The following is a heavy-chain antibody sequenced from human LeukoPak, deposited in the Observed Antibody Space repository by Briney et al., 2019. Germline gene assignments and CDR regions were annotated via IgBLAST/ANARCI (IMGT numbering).Heavy chain of an antibody. D-gene: IGHD1-1*01. CDR3: ARGKGDNWNDDYYYYYMDV. J-gene: IGHJ6*03. CDR1: GFTLSSYR. V-gene: IGHV3-48*04. CDR2: ISSSSSTT. Sequence: GGSLRLSCAASGFTLSSYRMNWVRQAPGKGLEGVSYISSSSSTTYYADSVKGRFTISRDNAKNSLYLQMNSLRAEDTAVYYCARGKGDNWNDDYYYYYMDVWGKGTTVTVSS.